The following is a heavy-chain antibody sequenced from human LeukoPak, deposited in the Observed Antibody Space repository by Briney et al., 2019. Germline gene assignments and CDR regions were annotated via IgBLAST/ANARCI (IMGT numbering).Heavy chain of an antibody. J-gene: IGHJ4*02. CDR2: VYTSGST. V-gene: IGHV4-61*02. CDR3: ARGGRIEVHVWGSYRFDY. CDR1: GGSISSGSYY. Sequence: SETVSLTCTVSGGSISSGSYYWSWIRQPAGKGLEWIGRVYTSGSTNYNPSLKSPVTISVNTSKNQFSLKLSSVTAADTAVYYCARGGRIEVHVWGSYRFDYWGQGTLVTVSS. D-gene: IGHD3-16*02.